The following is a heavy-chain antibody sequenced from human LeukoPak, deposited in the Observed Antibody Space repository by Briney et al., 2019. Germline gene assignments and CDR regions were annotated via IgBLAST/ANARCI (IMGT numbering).Heavy chain of an antibody. J-gene: IGHJ4*02. Sequence: PGGSLRLSCAASGFTFSSYWMSWIRQAPGKGLEWVANIKEDGSDKNYVDSVRGRFTISRDNAKNALYLQMSSLRAEDTAVYYCGREVPGGTTSLDCWGQGTVVTVSP. CDR2: IKEDGSDK. D-gene: IGHD1-7*01. CDR1: GFTFSSYW. V-gene: IGHV3-7*04. CDR3: GREVPGGTTSLDC.